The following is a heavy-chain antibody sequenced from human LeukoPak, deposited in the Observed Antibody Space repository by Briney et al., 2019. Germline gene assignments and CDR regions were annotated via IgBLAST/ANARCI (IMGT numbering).Heavy chain of an antibody. CDR2: ISSNGGST. V-gene: IGHV3-64*02. D-gene: IGHD2-21*01. J-gene: IGHJ3*02. CDR3: ARGDNDAFDI. CDR1: GCTFSSYV. Sequence: GWSLRLSCAASGCTFSSYVMDWVHQAPGKGLEYVSAISSNGGSTYYGDSVKGRFTISRDNSKNTLYLQMGSLRAEDMAVYYCARGDNDAFDIWGQGTMVTVSS.